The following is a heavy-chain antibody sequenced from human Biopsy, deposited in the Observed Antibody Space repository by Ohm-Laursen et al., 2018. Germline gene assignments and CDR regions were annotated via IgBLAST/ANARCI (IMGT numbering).Heavy chain of an antibody. CDR2: ISYDGSKK. Sequence: GSLSLSCTAFGFTFSTYDMHWVRQAPGKGLPWVTLISYDGSKKYYADSVKGRFTISRDNSKSTLYLQMNNLRDDDTAVYYCVKDLGRAESYGMDVWGQGTTVTVSS. D-gene: IGHD5-24*01. CDR1: GFTFSTYD. V-gene: IGHV3-30*02. J-gene: IGHJ6*02. CDR3: VKDLGRAESYGMDV.